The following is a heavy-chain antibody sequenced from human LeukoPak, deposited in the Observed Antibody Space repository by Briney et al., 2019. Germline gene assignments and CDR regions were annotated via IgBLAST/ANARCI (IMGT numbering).Heavy chain of an antibody. V-gene: IGHV3-23*01. D-gene: IGHD2-15*01. CDR1: GFTFSNFA. CDR2: IIGRGVDT. J-gene: IGHJ5*02. CDR3: AKAPLSGCSGARCYYLDT. Sequence: GGSLRLSCVASGFTFSNFAMNWVREAPGKRLEWVSSIIGRGVDTYHADSVQGRFTISRDNSKNTLYLQMNSLRVEDTAVYYCAKAPLSGCSGARCYYLDTWGQGALITVSS.